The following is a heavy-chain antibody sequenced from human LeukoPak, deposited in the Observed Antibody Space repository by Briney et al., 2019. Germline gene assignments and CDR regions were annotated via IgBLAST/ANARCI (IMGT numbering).Heavy chain of an antibody. CDR1: GFTFSSYA. V-gene: IGHV3-23*01. J-gene: IGHJ4*02. CDR3: AKVPVAAAAPYYFDY. CDR2: ISGSGGST. Sequence: PGGSLRLSCAASGFTFSSYAMSWVRRAPGKGLEWVSAISGSGGSTYYADSVKGRFTISRDNSKNTLYLQMNSLRAEDTAVYYCAKVPVAAAAPYYFDYWGQGTLVTVSS. D-gene: IGHD6-13*01.